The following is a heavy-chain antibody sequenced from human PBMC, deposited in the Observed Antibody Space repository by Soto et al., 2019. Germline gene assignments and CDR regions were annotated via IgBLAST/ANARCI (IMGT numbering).Heavy chain of an antibody. D-gene: IGHD6-19*01. Sequence: SQTLSLTCAISGDRLFSNSAAWNWIRQSPSRGLEWLGRTYYRSKWYNDYAVSVKSRITINPDTSKNQFSLQLNSVTPEDTAVYYCARDRSAVAGAYYYYGMDVWGQGTTVTVSS. V-gene: IGHV6-1*01. J-gene: IGHJ6*02. CDR1: GDRLFSNSAA. CDR2: TYYRSKWYN. CDR3: ARDRSAVAGAYYYYGMDV.